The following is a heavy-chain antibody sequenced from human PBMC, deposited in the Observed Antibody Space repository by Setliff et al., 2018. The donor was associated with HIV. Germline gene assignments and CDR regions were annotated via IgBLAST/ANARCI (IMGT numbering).Heavy chain of an antibody. J-gene: IGHJ4*02. CDR2: ISIYKGST. Sequence: EASVKVSCKASGYDFTRYGVTWMRQAPGQGLEWMGWISIYKGSTKYAQNFQGRVTMTTDTSANTVYMELRSLKSDDTAVYYCARDALMDTMVAPLSYFDHWGQGTLVTVSS. V-gene: IGHV1-18*01. D-gene: IGHD5-18*01. CDR3: ARDALMDTMVAPLSYFDH. CDR1: GYDFTRYG.